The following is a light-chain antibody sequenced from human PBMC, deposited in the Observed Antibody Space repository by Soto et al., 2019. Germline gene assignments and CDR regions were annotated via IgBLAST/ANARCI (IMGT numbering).Light chain of an antibody. CDR1: QSVTTN. Sequence: EIVMTQSPATLSVSPGERATLSCRASQSVTTNLAWYLQKPGQAPRLLIYGASTRATGIPARFSGSGSGTEFTLTISSLQSEDFAVYYCQQYNNWVTFGGGTKVEI. V-gene: IGKV3D-15*01. CDR3: QQYNNWVT. J-gene: IGKJ4*01. CDR2: GAS.